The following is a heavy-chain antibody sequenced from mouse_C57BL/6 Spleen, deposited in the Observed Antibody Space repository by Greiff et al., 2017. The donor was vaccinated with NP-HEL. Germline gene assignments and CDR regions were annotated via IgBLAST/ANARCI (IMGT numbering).Heavy chain of an antibody. CDR3: ARYPTDYGSEGYAMDY. V-gene: IGHV1-50*01. D-gene: IGHD1-1*01. CDR1: GYTFTSYW. Sequence: QVQLQQPGAELVKPGASVKLSCKASGYTFTSYWMQWVKQRPGQGLEWIGEIDPSDSYTNYNQKFTGKATLTVDTSSSTAYMQLSSLTSEDSAVYYCARYPTDYGSEGYAMDYWGQGTSVTVSS. J-gene: IGHJ4*01. CDR2: IDPSDSYT.